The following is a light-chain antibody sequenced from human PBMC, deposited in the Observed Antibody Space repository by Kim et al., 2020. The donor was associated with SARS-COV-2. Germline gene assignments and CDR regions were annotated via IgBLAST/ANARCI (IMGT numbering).Light chain of an antibody. J-gene: IGLJ1*01. CDR3: NSYTSTNSYV. Sequence: QSALTQPASVSGSPGQSITISCTGTSSDVGAYDYVSWYQQHPGKAPKLLIYDVINRPSGVSNRFSGSKSGNTASLTISGLQAEDEADYYCNSYTSTNSYVFGTGTKVTVL. CDR2: DVI. CDR1: SSDVGAYDY. V-gene: IGLV2-14*03.